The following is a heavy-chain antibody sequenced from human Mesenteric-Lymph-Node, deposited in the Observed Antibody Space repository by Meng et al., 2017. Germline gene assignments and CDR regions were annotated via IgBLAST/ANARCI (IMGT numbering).Heavy chain of an antibody. J-gene: IGHJ5*02. CDR3: ARGDYGDYDWFDP. V-gene: IGHV3-23*01. D-gene: IGHD4-17*01. CDR1: GFTFNSYT. Sequence: GESLKISCAASGFTFNSYTMSWVRQAPGKGLAWVSTITGSGVSIYYADSVKGRFTISRDNAKNSLYLQMNSLRAEDTAVYYCARGDYGDYDWFDPWGHGNQVTVSS. CDR2: ITGSGVSI.